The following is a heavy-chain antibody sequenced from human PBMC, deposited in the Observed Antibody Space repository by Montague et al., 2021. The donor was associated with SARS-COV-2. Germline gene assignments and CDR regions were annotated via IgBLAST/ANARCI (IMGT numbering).Heavy chain of an antibody. J-gene: IGHJ4*02. CDR1: GGSISSNSYH. D-gene: IGHD4-23*01. CDR2: HNYSAST. Sequence: SETLSLTCIVSGGSISSNSYHWVWIRQPPGKGLDGNGTHNYSASTYYNPSLRSRITISVDTSKNQFSLRLSSVTAADTAVYYCARLRYYGDNFGFQWLVDYWGQGALVTVSS. V-gene: IGHV4-39*01. CDR3: ARLRYYGDNFGFQWLVDY.